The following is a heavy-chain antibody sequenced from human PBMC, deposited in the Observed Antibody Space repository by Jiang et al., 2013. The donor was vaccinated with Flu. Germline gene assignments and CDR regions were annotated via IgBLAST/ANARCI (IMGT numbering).Heavy chain of an antibody. CDR2: SDTRTGSP. CDR3: ARSPWFEELGFDP. CDR1: GYTFTNYA. V-gene: IGHV7-4-1*02. J-gene: IGHJ5*02. Sequence: QSGSELKKPGASVKVSCKASGYTFTNYAMNWVRQAPGQGLEWMGWSDTRTGSPTYAQGFTGRFVFSLDASVSTAYLQISSLKAEDTAVYYCARSPWFEELGFDPWGQGTLVTVSS. D-gene: IGHD3-10*01.